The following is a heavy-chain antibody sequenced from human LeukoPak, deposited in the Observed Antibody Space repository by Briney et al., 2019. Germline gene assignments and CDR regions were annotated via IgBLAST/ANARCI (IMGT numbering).Heavy chain of an antibody. V-gene: IGHV3-7*01. CDR3: AKYGYSPYFDQ. CDR1: GFTFTNYW. Sequence: GGSLRLSCAASGFTFTNYWMSWVRQAPGKGLELVANIKQDRSEKYYVDSVKGRFTISRDNAKNSLYLQMNSLRAEDTAVYYCAKYGYSPYFDQWGQGTLVTVSS. J-gene: IGHJ4*02. D-gene: IGHD2-15*01. CDR2: IKQDRSEK.